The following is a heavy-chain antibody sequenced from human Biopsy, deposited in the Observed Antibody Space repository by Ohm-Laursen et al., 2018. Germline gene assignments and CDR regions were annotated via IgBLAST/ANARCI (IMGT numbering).Heavy chain of an antibody. D-gene: IGHD6-6*01. V-gene: IGHV3-21*01. J-gene: IGHJ6*02. CDR1: GFSVSSYD. CDR3: ARDSSRRAREGGMDV. CDR2: ISETSSHI. Sequence: SLGLSCAASGFSVSSYDMNWVRQAPGKGLKWISYISETSSHIYDADSVRGRFTVARDIAKNSLYLQLNSLRVEDTAVYYCARDSSRRAREGGMDVWGQGTTVTVSS.